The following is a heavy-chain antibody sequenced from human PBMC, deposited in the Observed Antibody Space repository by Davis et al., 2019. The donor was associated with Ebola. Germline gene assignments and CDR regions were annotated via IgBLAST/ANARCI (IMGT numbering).Heavy chain of an antibody. CDR3: ARHRSGSYYEPPDC. J-gene: IGHJ4*02. CDR2: SYYSGSN. D-gene: IGHD3-10*01. V-gene: IGHV4-61*05. Sequence: MPSETLSLTCTVSGGSIISSSSYWGWIRQPPRNGVEWMGDSYYSGSNNYNPSLKSRVTISVDTSKNQCSLEVTSVTAADTAVYYCARHRSGSYYEPPDCWGQGTLVTVSS. CDR1: GGSIISSSSY.